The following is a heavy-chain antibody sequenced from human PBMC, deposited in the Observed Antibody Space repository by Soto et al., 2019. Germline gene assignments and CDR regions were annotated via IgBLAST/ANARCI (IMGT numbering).Heavy chain of an antibody. D-gene: IGHD3-16*02. CDR2: INPNNGGT. CDR3: ARLVNADFDV. Sequence: QVQLVQPGAEVMKPGASVKISCKASGFTSTRYSVHWVRQAPGQGPEWMGRINPNNGGTNYAQEFQGRFTMTRDTSTTIVYMDLSSLGSEDTAVYYCARLVNADFDVWGQGTAVTVS. V-gene: IGHV1-46*01. CDR1: GFTSTRYS. J-gene: IGHJ6*02.